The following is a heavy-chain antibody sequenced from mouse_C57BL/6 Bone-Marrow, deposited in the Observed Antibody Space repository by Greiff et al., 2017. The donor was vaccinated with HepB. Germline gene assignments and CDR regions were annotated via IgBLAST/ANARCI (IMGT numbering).Heavy chain of an antibody. V-gene: IGHV1-82*01. CDR3: ARSPYYGSSYPYYFDY. D-gene: IGHD1-1*01. Sequence: QVHLVESGPELVKPGASVKISCKASGYAFSSSWMNWVKQRPGKGLEWIGRIYPGDGDTNYNGKFKGKATLTADKSSSTAYMQLSSLTSEDSAVYFCARSPYYGSSYPYYFDYWGQGTTLTVSS. CDR1: GYAFSSSW. J-gene: IGHJ2*01. CDR2: IYPGDGDT.